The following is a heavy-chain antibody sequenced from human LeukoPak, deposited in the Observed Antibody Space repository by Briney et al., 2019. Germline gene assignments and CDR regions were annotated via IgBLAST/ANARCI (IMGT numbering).Heavy chain of an antibody. Sequence: GGSLRLSCAASGFTFSSYAMHWVRQAPGKGLEWVAVISYDGSNKYYADSVKGRFTISRDNSKNTLYLQMNSLRAEDTAVYHCARDLSFYGDYPDYWGQGTLVTVSS. J-gene: IGHJ4*02. D-gene: IGHD4-17*01. CDR3: ARDLSFYGDYPDY. CDR2: ISYDGSNK. V-gene: IGHV3-30-3*01. CDR1: GFTFSSYA.